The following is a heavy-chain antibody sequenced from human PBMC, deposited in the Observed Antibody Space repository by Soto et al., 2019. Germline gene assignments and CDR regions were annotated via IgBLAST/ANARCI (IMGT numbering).Heavy chain of an antibody. Sequence: ASVKVSCKTSGYTFTTYGISWVRQAPGQGLEWMGWISPYNDNTHYAEKFQGRVTLTADTSTTTAYMELRTLSSDDKAVYFCERALSMAQYYYYMDVWGRGTTVTVSS. J-gene: IGHJ6*03. CDR3: ERALSMAQYYYYMDV. V-gene: IGHV1-18*01. CDR2: ISPYNDNT. CDR1: GYTFTTYG.